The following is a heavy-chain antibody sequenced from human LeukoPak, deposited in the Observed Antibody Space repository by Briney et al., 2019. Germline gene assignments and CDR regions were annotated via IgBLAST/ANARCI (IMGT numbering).Heavy chain of an antibody. CDR2: IYYTGRT. CDR3: ARGEGSVVATWITWFDP. D-gene: IGHD1-26*01. Sequence: SETLSLTCSVSGGSISNYYWSWIRQPPGKGLEWIGYIYYTGRTSYNHSLKSRVTISVDTSKNQFSLKLSSVTAADTAMYYCARGEGSVVATWITWFDPWGQGTLVTVSS. CDR1: GGSISNYY. V-gene: IGHV4-59*01. J-gene: IGHJ5*02.